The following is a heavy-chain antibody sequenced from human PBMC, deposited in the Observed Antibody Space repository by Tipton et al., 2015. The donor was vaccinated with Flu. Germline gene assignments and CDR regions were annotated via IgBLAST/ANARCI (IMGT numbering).Heavy chain of an antibody. J-gene: IGHJ6*03. CDR3: ARDLRIRGQWLPDYCYYMDV. Sequence: TLSLTCAVYGGSFSGYYWSWIRQPPGKGLEWIGYIYYSGSTNYNPSLKSRVTISVDTSKNQFSLKLSSVTAADTAVYYCARDLRIRGQWLPDYCYYMDVWGKGTTVTVSS. D-gene: IGHD6-19*01. CDR2: IYYSGST. V-gene: IGHV4-59*01. CDR1: GGSFSGYY.